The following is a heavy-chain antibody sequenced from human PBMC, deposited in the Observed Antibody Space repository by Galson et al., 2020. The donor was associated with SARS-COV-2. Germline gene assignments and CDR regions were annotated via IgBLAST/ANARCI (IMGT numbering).Heavy chain of an antibody. CDR3: ASLGGDY. J-gene: IGHJ4*02. V-gene: IGHV3-53*04. CDR1: GGSFSGYY. Sequence: QASETLSLTCAVYGGSFSGYYWSWIRQPPGKGLEWVSVIYSGGSTYYADSVKGRFTISRHNSKNTLYLQMNSLRAEDTAVYYCASLGGDYWGQGTLVTVSS. D-gene: IGHD3-16*01. CDR2: IYSGGST.